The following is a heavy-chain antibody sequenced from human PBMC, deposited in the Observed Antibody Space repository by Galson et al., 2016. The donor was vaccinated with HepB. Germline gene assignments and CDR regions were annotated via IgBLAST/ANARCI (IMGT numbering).Heavy chain of an antibody. Sequence: SLRLSCAASGFTFSNYAMSWVRQAPGKGLEWVSGISGSGGSTYYADSLKGRFTISRDNFKNTLYLQMNSLRAEDTAVYYCAPGYFDLWGRGTLVTVSS. CDR1: GFTFSNYA. CDR3: APGYFDL. CDR2: ISGSGGST. V-gene: IGHV3-23*01. J-gene: IGHJ2*01.